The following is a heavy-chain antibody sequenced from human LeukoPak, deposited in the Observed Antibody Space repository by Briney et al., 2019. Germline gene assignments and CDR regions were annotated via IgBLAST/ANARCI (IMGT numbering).Heavy chain of an antibody. Sequence: GGTLRLSCAASGFTFSSYGMSWVRQAPGKGLEWVSAISGSGGSTYYADSVKGRFTISRDNSRNTLFLQMNSLRAEDTAVYYCAHGAMYQLDYWGQGTLVTVSS. V-gene: IGHV3-23*01. CDR3: AHGAMYQLDY. J-gene: IGHJ4*02. D-gene: IGHD2-2*01. CDR2: ISGSGGST. CDR1: GFTFSSYG.